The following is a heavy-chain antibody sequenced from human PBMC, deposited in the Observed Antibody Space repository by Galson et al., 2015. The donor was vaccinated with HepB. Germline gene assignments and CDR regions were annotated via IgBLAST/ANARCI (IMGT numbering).Heavy chain of an antibody. CDR3: ASVGSTVTTGGGDY. Sequence: SETLSLTCAVYGGSFSGYYWSWIRQPPGKGLEWIGEINHSGSNNYNPSLKSRVTISVDTSKNQFSLKLSSVTAADTAVHYCASVGSTVTTGGGDYWGQGTLVTVSS. V-gene: IGHV4-34*01. D-gene: IGHD4-17*01. CDR1: GGSFSGYY. CDR2: INHSGSN. J-gene: IGHJ4*02.